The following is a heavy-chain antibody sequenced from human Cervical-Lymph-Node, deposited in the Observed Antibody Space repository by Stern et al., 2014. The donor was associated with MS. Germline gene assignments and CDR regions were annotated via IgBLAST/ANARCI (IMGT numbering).Heavy chain of an antibody. D-gene: IGHD2-15*01. CDR3: ARRDCSGGSCYMGVSH. V-gene: IGHV1-8*01. CDR1: GYTFTSHD. Sequence: QVQLVQSGAEVKKPGASVKVSCKASGYTFTSHDLNRVRQATGQGLEWMGWMNPNNGNTGYAQKFQDRVTMTRDTSISTAYMELSSLTSEDTAVYYCARRDCSGGSCYMGVSHWGQGTLVTVSS. J-gene: IGHJ4*02. CDR2: MNPNNGNT.